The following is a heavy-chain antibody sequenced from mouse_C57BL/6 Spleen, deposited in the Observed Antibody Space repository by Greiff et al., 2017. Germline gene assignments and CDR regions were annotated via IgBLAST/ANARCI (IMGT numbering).Heavy chain of an antibody. V-gene: IGHV1-50*01. Sequence: QVQLRQSGAELVKPGASVKLSCKASGYTFTSYWMQWVKQRPGQGLEWIGEIDPSDSYTNYNQKFKGKATLTVDTSSSTAYMQLSSLTSEDSAVYYCAKLPVPYYAMDYWGQGTSVTVSS. D-gene: IGHD5-1*01. J-gene: IGHJ4*01. CDR1: GYTFTSYW. CDR2: IDPSDSYT. CDR3: AKLPVPYYAMDY.